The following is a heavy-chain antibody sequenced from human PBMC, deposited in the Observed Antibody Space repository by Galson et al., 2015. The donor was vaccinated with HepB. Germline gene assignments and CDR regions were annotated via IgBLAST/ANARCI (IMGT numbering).Heavy chain of an antibody. D-gene: IGHD3-16*02. V-gene: IGHV2-5*02. CDR3: AHVMITFGGVIGPDAFDI. Sequence: PALVKPTQTLTLTCTFSGFSLRSTGVGVGWIRQPPGKALEWLAVIYWDDDDRYSPSLKGRLKITKDTSKNQVVLTMTNMDPVDTATYYCAHVMITFGGVIGPDAFDIWGQGTMVTVSS. CDR2: IYWDDDD. J-gene: IGHJ3*02. CDR1: GFSLRSTGVG.